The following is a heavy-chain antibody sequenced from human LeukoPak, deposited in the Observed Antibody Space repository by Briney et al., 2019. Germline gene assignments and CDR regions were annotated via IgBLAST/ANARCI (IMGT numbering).Heavy chain of an antibody. V-gene: IGHV4-4*07. Sequence: SETLSLTCTVSGGSISSYYWGWIRQPAGKGLEWIGRIYTSGSTNYNPSLKSRVTMSVDTSKNQFSLKLSSVTAADTAVYYCARANIVGATAGFDYWGQGTLVTVSS. J-gene: IGHJ4*02. CDR1: GGSISSYY. D-gene: IGHD1-26*01. CDR2: IYTSGST. CDR3: ARANIVGATAGFDY.